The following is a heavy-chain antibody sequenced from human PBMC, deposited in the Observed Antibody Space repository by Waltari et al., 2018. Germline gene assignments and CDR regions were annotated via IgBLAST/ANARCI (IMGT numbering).Heavy chain of an antibody. Sequence: QVQLVQSGAEVKKPGASVKVSCKVSGYTLTELSMHWVRQAPGKGLEWVAFIRYDGSNKYYADSVKGRFTISRDNSKNTLYLQMNSLRAEDTAVYYCARWEGQQLGAYYYYGMDVWGQGTTVTVSS. V-gene: IGHV3-30*02. CDR1: GYTLTELS. CDR2: IRYDGSNK. J-gene: IGHJ6*02. D-gene: IGHD6-13*01. CDR3: ARWEGQQLGAYYYYGMDV.